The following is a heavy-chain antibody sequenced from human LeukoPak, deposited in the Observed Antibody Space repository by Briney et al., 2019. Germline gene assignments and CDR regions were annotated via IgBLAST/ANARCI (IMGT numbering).Heavy chain of an antibody. CDR1: GFTFSSYS. D-gene: IGHD6-13*01. Sequence: PGGSLRLSCAASGFTFSSYSMNWVRQAPGKGLEWVSSISSSSSYIYYADSVKGRFTISRDNAKNSLYLQMNSLRAEDTAVYYCARGLAAAGAAGDYYWGQGTLVTVSS. V-gene: IGHV3-21*01. J-gene: IGHJ4*02. CDR2: ISSSSSYI. CDR3: ARGLAAAGAAGDYY.